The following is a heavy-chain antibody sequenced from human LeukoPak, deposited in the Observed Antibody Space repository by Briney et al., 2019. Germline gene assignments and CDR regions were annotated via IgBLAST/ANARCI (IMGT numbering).Heavy chain of an antibody. D-gene: IGHD6-19*01. J-gene: IGHJ4*02. CDR3: ARHSVASPSDY. CDR1: GYSISSGYY. Sequence: SETLSLTCAVSGYSISSGYYWGWIRQPPGKGLEWIGSIYHRGSTYYNPSLKSRVTISADTSKNQFSLKLSTGTAADTAVYYCARHSVASPSDYRGQGTLVTVSS. CDR2: IYHRGST. V-gene: IGHV4-38-2*01.